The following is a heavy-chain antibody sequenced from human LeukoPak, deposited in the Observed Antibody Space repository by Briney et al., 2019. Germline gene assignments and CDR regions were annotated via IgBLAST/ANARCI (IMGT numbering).Heavy chain of an antibody. J-gene: IGHJ4*02. Sequence: RSSETLSLTCTVSGGSMSPYHWGWIRQPPGKGLEWTGYIYYSGSTNYNPSLKSRVTISVDTSKNQFSLKLSSVTAVDTAIYYCARAVSGRFDHWGQGTLVTVSS. CDR2: IYYSGST. V-gene: IGHV4-59*12. D-gene: IGHD6-19*01. CDR1: GGSMSPYH. CDR3: ARAVSGRFDH.